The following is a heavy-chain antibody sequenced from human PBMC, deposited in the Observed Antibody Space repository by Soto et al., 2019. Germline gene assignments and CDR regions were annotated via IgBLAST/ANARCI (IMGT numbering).Heavy chain of an antibody. CDR1: GFTVSSYG. CDR2: IWYDGSNK. Sequence: PGGSLRLSCAASGFTVSSYGMHWVRQAPGKGLEWVAVIWYDGSNKYYADSVKGRFTISRDNSKNTLYLQMNSLRAEDTAVYYCARGGGYYDISGSPAPIDYWGQGTLVTVSS. V-gene: IGHV3-33*01. J-gene: IGHJ4*02. CDR3: ARGGGYYDISGSPAPIDY. D-gene: IGHD3-22*01.